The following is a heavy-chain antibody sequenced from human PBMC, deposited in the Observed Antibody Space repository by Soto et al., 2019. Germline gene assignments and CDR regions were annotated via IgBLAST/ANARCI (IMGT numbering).Heavy chain of an antibody. J-gene: IGHJ4*02. V-gene: IGHV4-59*01. CDR3: ARAGSSGWSPDY. Sequence: SETLSLTCTVSGGSITGYYWIWIRQTPGKGLEWIGYIFHDGGTDYNPPLKSRVTISVDTSKNQISLKLNSVTAADTALYYCARAGSSGWSPDYWGRGTLVTVSS. CDR2: IFHDGGT. D-gene: IGHD6-19*01. CDR1: GGSITGYY.